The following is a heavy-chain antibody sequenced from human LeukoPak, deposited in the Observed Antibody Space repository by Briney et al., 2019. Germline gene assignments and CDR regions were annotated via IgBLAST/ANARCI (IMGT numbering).Heavy chain of an antibody. CDR2: IYSGGST. Sequence: GGSLRLSCAASGFTVSSNYMSWVRQAPGKGLEWVSIIYSGGSTYYADSVKGRFTISRHNSKNTLHLQMNSLRAEDTAVYYCAREVGGSAFDIWGQGTRVTVSS. V-gene: IGHV3-53*04. J-gene: IGHJ3*02. CDR3: AREVGGSAFDI. D-gene: IGHD3-16*01. CDR1: GFTVSSNY.